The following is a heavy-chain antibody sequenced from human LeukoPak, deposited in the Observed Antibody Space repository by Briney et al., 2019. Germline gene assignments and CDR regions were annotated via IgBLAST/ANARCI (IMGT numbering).Heavy chain of an antibody. Sequence: PGGSLRLSCAASGFTFSSYGMHWVRQAPGKGLEWVAVISYDGSNKYYADSVKGRFTISRDNSKDTLYLQMNSLRAEDTAVYYCAKDGRSGRGGYYYYYGMDVWGQGTTVTVSS. CDR1: GFTFSSYG. J-gene: IGHJ6*02. CDR3: AKDGRSGRGGYYYYYGMDV. D-gene: IGHD3-10*01. CDR2: ISYDGSNK. V-gene: IGHV3-30*18.